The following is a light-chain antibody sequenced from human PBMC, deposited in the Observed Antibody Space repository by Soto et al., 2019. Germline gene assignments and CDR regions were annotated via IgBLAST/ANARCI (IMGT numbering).Light chain of an antibody. Sequence: QSVLTQPASVSGSPGQSITISCIVSSSDIGGYKYVSWYQHHPGKAPQLIIFDVINRPSGVSNRFSGSKSGNTASLTIFGLQAEDEADYYCFSYTSSTMYVFGTGTKVTVL. V-gene: IGLV2-14*03. CDR2: DVI. J-gene: IGLJ1*01. CDR1: SSDIGGYKY. CDR3: FSYTSSTMYV.